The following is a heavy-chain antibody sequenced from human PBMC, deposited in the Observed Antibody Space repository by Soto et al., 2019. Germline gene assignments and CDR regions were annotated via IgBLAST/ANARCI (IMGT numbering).Heavy chain of an antibody. Sequence: SLRLSCAASVFTLDGYAMHWVRQAPGKGLEWVSGISCNRDFVCYAESVKGRFTISRDNTRNSLYLQMNSLRAEDTGLHYCVKDRPYYDFWSGASDIWGQGTMVTVSS. D-gene: IGHD3-3*01. CDR1: VFTLDGYA. J-gene: IGHJ3*02. CDR3: VKDRPYYDFWSGASDI. V-gene: IGHV3-9*01. CDR2: ISCNRDFV.